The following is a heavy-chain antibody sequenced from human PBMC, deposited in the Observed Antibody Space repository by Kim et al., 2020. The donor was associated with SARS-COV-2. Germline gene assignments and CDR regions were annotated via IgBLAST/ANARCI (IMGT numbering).Heavy chain of an antibody. D-gene: IGHD1-20*01. Sequence: GGSLRLSCAASGFTFSSYAMSWVRQAPGKGLEWVSAISGSGGSTYYADSVKGRFTISRDNSKNTLYLQMNSLRAEDTAVYYCAKVPTRLYNWNDGDYWGQGTLVTVSS. V-gene: IGHV3-23*01. CDR2: ISGSGGST. CDR3: AKVPTRLYNWNDGDY. CDR1: GFTFSSYA. J-gene: IGHJ4*02.